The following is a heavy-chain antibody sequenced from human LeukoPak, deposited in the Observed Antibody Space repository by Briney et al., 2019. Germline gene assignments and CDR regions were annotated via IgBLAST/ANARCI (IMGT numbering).Heavy chain of an antibody. CDR3: AKEYEAYCGGDCYSHFQD. J-gene: IGHJ1*01. Sequence: PGGSLRLSCAASGFTFSSYWMSWVRQAPGKGLEWVATTWYDGSHNFYADSVKGRFTISRDNSKNTLYLQMNSLRVDDTAVYYCAKEYEAYCGGDCYSHFQDWGQGTLVSVSS. V-gene: IGHV3-33*06. CDR1: GFTFSSYW. CDR2: TWYDGSHN. D-gene: IGHD2-21*02.